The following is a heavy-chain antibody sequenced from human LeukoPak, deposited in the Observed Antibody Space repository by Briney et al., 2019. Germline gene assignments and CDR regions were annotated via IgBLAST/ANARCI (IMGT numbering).Heavy chain of an antibody. CDR3: ARDPDYYDSSGYSGDY. V-gene: IGHV3-21*01. CDR1: GFTFSSYS. Sequence: GSLRLSCAASGFTFSSYSMNWVRQAPGKGLEWVSSISSSSSYIYYADSVKGRFTISRDNAKNSLYLQMNSLRAEDTAVYYCARDPDYYDSSGYSGDYWGQGTLVTVSS. J-gene: IGHJ4*02. D-gene: IGHD3-22*01. CDR2: ISSSSSYI.